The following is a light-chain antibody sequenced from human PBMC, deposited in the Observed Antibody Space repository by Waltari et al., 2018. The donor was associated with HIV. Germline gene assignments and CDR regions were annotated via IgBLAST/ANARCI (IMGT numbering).Light chain of an antibody. Sequence: QSALTQPASVPGSPGQSITISCTGTSSDIGDYDYVSWYQQHPGKAPKLMIYGVTKRPSGVSNRFCGSKSGNTASLTISGLQAEDEADYYCSSYTSSSTLYVFGTGTKVTVL. V-gene: IGLV2-14*01. CDR2: GVT. CDR3: SSYTSSSTLYV. J-gene: IGLJ1*01. CDR1: SSDIGDYDY.